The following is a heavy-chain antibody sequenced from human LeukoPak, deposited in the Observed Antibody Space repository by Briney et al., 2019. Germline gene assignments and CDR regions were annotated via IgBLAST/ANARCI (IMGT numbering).Heavy chain of an antibody. D-gene: IGHD3-10*01. Sequence: GGSLRLSCAASEFTFSSYAMSWVRQAPGKGLEWVSGISGSGVSTYYADSVEGRFTISRDNSKNTLYLQINRLRAEDTAVYYCAKESDYYGSGSYENHFDSWGQGTLVTVSS. CDR1: EFTFSSYA. CDR3: AKESDYYGSGSYENHFDS. CDR2: ISGSGVST. J-gene: IGHJ4*02. V-gene: IGHV3-23*01.